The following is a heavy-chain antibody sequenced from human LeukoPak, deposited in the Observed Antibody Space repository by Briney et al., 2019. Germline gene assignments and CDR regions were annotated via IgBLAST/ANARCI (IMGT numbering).Heavy chain of an antibody. V-gene: IGHV3-7*01. J-gene: IGHJ4*02. CDR2: IKQDGSAE. CDR1: GFTISNYW. CDR3: ARDIFDY. Sequence: PGGSLRLSCAVSGFTISNYWMSWVRQAPGKGLEWVATIKQDGSAEFYVDSVKGRFTISRDSAKNSLYLQMNSLRDDDTAVYYRARDIFDYWGQGTLVTVSS.